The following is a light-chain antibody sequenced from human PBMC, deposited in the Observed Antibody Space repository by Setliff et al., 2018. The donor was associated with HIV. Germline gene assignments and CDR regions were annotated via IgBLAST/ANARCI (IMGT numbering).Light chain of an antibody. J-gene: IGLJ1*01. CDR3: TSYTRDNTITRV. Sequence: QSVLTQPASVSGSPGQSITISCTGTSSDVGGYNSVSWYQHYPGKAPKVMIYGVNNRPSGVSNRFSGSKSGRTASLTISGLQAEDEADYFCTSYTRDNTITRVFGTGTKVTVL. V-gene: IGLV2-14*01. CDR2: GVN. CDR1: SSDVGGYNS.